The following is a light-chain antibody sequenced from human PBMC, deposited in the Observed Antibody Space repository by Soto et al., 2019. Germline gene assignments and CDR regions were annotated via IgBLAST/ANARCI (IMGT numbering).Light chain of an antibody. CDR3: CSYAGSYTLV. Sequence: QSALTQPRSVSGSPGQSVTISCTGTSSDVGAYDYVSWYQHQPGEAPKLMIYDVSKRPSRVPDRLSGSKSGNTASLTISGLQAEDEADYYCCSYAGSYTLVFGGGTKLTVL. CDR2: DVS. V-gene: IGLV2-11*01. CDR1: SSDVGAYDY. J-gene: IGLJ3*02.